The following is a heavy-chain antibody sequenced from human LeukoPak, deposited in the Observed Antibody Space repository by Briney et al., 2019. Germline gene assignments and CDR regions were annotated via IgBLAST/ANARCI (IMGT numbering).Heavy chain of an antibody. V-gene: IGHV4-4*07. CDR1: GDSLSSSY. CDR3: ARGNGYNTNWFDP. CDR2: IYTSGYT. Sequence: SETLSLTCTVSGDSLSSSYWSWVRQPAGKGLEWIGRIYTSGYTNYNPSLKSRVTMSIDTSKNQFSLKLTSVTDADAAVYYCARGNGYNTNWFDPWGQGTLVAVSS. J-gene: IGHJ5*02. D-gene: IGHD5-24*01.